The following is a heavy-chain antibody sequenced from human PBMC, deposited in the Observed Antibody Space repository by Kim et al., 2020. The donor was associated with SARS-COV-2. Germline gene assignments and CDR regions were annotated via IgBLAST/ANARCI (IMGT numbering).Heavy chain of an antibody. D-gene: IGHD3-3*01. Sequence: YNPALKSRVTISVDTAKTQFSLELSSVTAADTAVYYCARGIFGNYYMDVWGKGTTVTVSS. J-gene: IGHJ6*03. CDR3: ARGIFGNYYMDV. V-gene: IGHV4-31*02.